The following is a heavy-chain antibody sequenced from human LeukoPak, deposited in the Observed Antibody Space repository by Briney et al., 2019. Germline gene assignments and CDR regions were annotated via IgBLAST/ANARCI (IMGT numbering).Heavy chain of an antibody. Sequence: GSLRLSCAASGFTFSSYSMNWVRPAPGKGLEWVSSISSSSSYIYYADSVKGRFTISRDNAKNSLYLQMNSLRAEDTAVYYCAREGIVGASPGFDYWGQGTLVTVSS. J-gene: IGHJ4*02. V-gene: IGHV3-21*01. CDR3: AREGIVGASPGFDY. D-gene: IGHD1-26*01. CDR2: ISSSSSYI. CDR1: GFTFSSYS.